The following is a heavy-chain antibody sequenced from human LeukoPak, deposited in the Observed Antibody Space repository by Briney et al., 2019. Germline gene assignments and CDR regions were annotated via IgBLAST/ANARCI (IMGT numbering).Heavy chain of an antibody. D-gene: IGHD3-22*01. CDR2: IYYSGST. CDR1: GGSISSRDYV. J-gene: IGHJ4*02. Sequence: SETLSLTCTVSGGSISSRDYVWRWIRQPPGKGLGRIGYIYYSGSTYYNPSLKSRVTMSVDTSMNQFSLKLSSVSAADTAVYYCARVAAGSGYSFDCWGQGPLVTVSS. V-gene: IGHV4-30-4*01. CDR3: ARVAAGSGYSFDC.